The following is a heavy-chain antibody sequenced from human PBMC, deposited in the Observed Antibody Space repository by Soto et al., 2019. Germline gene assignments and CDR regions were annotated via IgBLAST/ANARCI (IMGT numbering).Heavy chain of an antibody. CDR2: IYDSGST. J-gene: IGHJ6*02. CDR3: ARGHRTVVFGIIRPYYGMDV. V-gene: IGHV4-34*01. D-gene: IGHD3-10*01. CDR1: GVSFSGHY. Sequence: QVQLQQWGAGLLKPSETLSLTCAVYGVSFSGHYWNWIRQPPGKGLEWIGEIYDSGSTNYHPSLKSRVTISVDPSKNQFSLKLTSVTAADTAVYYCARGHRTVVFGIIRPYYGMDVWGQGTTVTVSS.